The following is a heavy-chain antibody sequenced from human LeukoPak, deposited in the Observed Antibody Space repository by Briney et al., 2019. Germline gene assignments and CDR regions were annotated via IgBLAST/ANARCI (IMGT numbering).Heavy chain of an antibody. CDR3: AKVGGVIAAAGNFDY. V-gene: IGHV3-23*01. CDR2: ISGSGGST. J-gene: IGHJ4*01. Sequence: GGSLRLSCAASGFTFSSYAMSWVRQAPGKGLEWVSPISGSGGSTYYADSVKGRFTISRDNSKNTLYLQMNSLRAEDTAVYYCAKVGGVIAAAGNFDYWGQGTLVTVSS. D-gene: IGHD6-13*01. CDR1: GFTFSSYA.